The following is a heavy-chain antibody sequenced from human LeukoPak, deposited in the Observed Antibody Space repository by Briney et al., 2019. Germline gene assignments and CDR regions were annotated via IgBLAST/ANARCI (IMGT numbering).Heavy chain of an antibody. J-gene: IGHJ4*02. CDR2: INAGNGNT. CDR1: GYTFTSYA. D-gene: IGHD2-15*01. CDR3: ARLDCSGGSCYSYFDY. V-gene: IGHV1-3*01. Sequence: GASVKVSCKASGYTFTSYAMHWVRQAPGQRLEWMGWINAGNGNTKYSQKFQGRVTITRDTSASTAYMELSSLRSEDTAVYHCARLDCSGGSCYSYFDYWGQGTLVTVSS.